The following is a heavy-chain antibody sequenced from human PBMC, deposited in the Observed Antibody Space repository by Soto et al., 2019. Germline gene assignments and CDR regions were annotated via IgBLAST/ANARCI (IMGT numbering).Heavy chain of an antibody. J-gene: IGHJ3*02. CDR3: AGRTDSRTYYIDDAFDI. CDR1: GFTFSSYG. V-gene: IGHV3-30*03. Sequence: PGGSLRLSSAASGFTFSSYGMHWVRQAPGKGLEWVAVISYDGSNKYYADSVKSRFTISRDNSKNTLYLQMNSLRAEDTAVYYCAGRTDSRTYYIDDAFDIWGQGT. D-gene: IGHD3-22*01. CDR2: ISYDGSNK.